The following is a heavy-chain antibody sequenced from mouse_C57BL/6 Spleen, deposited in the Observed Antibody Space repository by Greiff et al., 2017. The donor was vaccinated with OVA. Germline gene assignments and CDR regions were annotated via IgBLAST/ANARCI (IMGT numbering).Heavy chain of an antibody. D-gene: IGHD3-3*01. CDR2: IDPETGGT. CDR1: GYTFTDYE. J-gene: IGHJ2*01. V-gene: IGHV1-15*01. Sequence: QVQLQQSGAELVRPGASVTLSCKASGYTFTDYEMHWVKQTPVHGLEWIGAIDPETGGTAYNQKFKGKAILTADKSSSTAYMELRSLTSEDSAVYYCTRRTTRFPYYFDYWGQGTTLTVSS. CDR3: TRRTTRFPYYFDY.